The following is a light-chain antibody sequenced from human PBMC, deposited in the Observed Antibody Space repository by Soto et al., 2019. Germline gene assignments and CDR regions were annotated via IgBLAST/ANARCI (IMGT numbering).Light chain of an antibody. V-gene: IGKV1-5*03. CDR2: KAS. Sequence: DIHMTRSPSTLSGSLGDRCTISCRASQTISSWLAWYQQKPGKAPKLLIYKASTLKSGVPSRFSGSGSGTKFTLTIASLQPDDFATYYCQQYETFSGTFGPGTKVDIK. CDR1: QTISSW. J-gene: IGKJ1*01. CDR3: QQYETFSGT.